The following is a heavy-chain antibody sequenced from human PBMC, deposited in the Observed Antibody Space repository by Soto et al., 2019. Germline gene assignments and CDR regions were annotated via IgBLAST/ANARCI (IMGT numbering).Heavy chain of an antibody. CDR2: IYSGGST. CDR3: AREIPHYYYGMDV. J-gene: IGHJ6*02. Sequence: EVQLVESGGGLIQPGGSLRLSCAASGFIVSNNYVSWVRQAPGKGLEWVSVIYSGGSTYYADSVKGRFTISRDNSKNTVYLPMNSLRVEDTAVYYCAREIPHYYYGMDVWGQGTTVTVSS. D-gene: IGHD2-2*02. CDR1: GFIVSNNY. V-gene: IGHV3-53*01.